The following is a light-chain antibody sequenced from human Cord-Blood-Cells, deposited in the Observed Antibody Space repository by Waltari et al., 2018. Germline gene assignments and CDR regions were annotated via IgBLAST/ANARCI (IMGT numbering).Light chain of an antibody. CDR3: CSYAGSSTFVV. J-gene: IGLJ2*01. V-gene: IGLV2-23*03. CDR2: EGS. Sequence: QSALTQPASVSGSPGQSITISCTGTSSDVGSYNLVSWYQQHPGKAPKLMIYEGSKRPAGFSNRFSGSKSGITASLTISGLQAEDEADYYCCSYAGSSTFVVFGGGTKLTVL. CDR1: SSDVGSYNL.